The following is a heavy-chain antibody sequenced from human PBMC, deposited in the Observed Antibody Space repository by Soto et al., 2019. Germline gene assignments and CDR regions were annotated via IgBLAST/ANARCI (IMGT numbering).Heavy chain of an antibody. V-gene: IGHV3-23*01. D-gene: IGHD3-10*01. CDR3: AKQGAMIRGENDF. Sequence: PGGSLRLSCAASGFTFSNYAMSWVRQAPGKGLEWVSGVTSSGDRTYYADSVKGRFSISRDNTKSTLYLHMNSLRADDTAVYFCAKQGAMIRGENDFWGQGTLVTVSS. CDR1: GFTFSNYA. CDR2: VTSSGDRT. J-gene: IGHJ4*02.